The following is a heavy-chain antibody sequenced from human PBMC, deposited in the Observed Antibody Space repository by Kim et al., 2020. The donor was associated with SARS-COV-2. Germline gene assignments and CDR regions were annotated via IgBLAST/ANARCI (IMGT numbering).Heavy chain of an antibody. CDR3: ARDDSGNDILTGYNYYYYGMDV. V-gene: IGHV1-69*04. Sequence: SVKVSCKASGGTFSSYAISWVRQAPGQGLEWMGRIIPILGISNYAQKFQGRVTITADKSTSTAYMELSSLRSEDTAVYYCARDDSGNDILTGYNYYYYGMDVGGQGTTVTVSS. CDR1: GGTFSSYA. J-gene: IGHJ6*02. CDR2: IIPILGIS. D-gene: IGHD3-9*01.